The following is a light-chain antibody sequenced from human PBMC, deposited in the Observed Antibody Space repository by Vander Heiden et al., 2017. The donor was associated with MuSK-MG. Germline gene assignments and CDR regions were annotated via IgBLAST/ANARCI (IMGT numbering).Light chain of an antibody. Sequence: QSALTQPASVSGSPGQSITISCTGTSSDVGGYNYVSWYQQHPGKAPKRMIYDVSNRPSGVSNRFSGSRSGNTASLTISELRAEDEADYYCSSNTSSSPYVFGTGTKVTVL. CDR2: DVS. CDR3: SSNTSSSPYV. V-gene: IGLV2-14*01. J-gene: IGLJ1*01. CDR1: SSDVGGYNY.